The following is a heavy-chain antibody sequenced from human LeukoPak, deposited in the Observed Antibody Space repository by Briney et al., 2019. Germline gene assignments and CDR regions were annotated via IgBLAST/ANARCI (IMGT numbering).Heavy chain of an antibody. CDR1: GFTFSHYW. Sequence: QTGGSLRLSCAASGFTFSHYWMSWVRRAPGKGLEWVANINQDGSEKYYVDSVKGRFSISRDNAKNSLYPQMNSLRAEDTAVYYCARELLVYCSGDTCYVYWGQGTLVTVSS. V-gene: IGHV3-7*01. D-gene: IGHD2-15*01. CDR2: INQDGSEK. J-gene: IGHJ4*02. CDR3: ARELLVYCSGDTCYVY.